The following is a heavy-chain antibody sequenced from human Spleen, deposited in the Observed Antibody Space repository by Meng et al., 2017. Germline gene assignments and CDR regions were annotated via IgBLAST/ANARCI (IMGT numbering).Heavy chain of an antibody. D-gene: IGHD5-18*01. V-gene: IGHV1-2*02. Sequence: ASVKVSCKASGYTFSGYYVHWVRQAPGQGLEWMGWINPVSGGTNFAQKFQGRVTMTRDTSTSTAYMELSRLRSDDTAVYFCARGAYSYVLEGPVDFWGQGTLVTVSS. CDR3: ARGAYSYVLEGPVDF. CDR2: INPVSGGT. CDR1: GYTFSGYY. J-gene: IGHJ4*02.